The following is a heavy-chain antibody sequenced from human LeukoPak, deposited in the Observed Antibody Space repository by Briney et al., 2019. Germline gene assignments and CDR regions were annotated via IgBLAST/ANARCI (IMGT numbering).Heavy chain of an antibody. CDR2: IIPILGIA. J-gene: IGHJ4*02. V-gene: IGHV1-69*04. Sequence: ASVKVSCKASGGTFSSYAISWVRQAPGQGLEWMGRIIPILGIANYAQKFQGRVTITADKSTSTAYMELSSLRSEDTAVHYCATPGNLGAMRIFDYWGQGTLVTVSS. CDR3: ATPGNLGAMRIFDY. CDR1: GGTFSSYA. D-gene: IGHD1-26*01.